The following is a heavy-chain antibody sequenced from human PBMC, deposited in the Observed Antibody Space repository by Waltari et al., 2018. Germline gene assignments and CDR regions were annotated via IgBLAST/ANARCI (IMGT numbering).Heavy chain of an antibody. CDR1: GGSISSSSYY. D-gene: IGHD5-12*01. V-gene: IGHV4-39*01. CDR2: IYYSGST. Sequence: QLQLQESGPGLVKPSETLSLTCTVSGGSISSSSYYWGWIRQPPGKGLEWIGSIYYSGSTYYNPSLKSRVTISVDTSKNQFSLKLSSVTAADTAVYYCARRDRVATIGRDAFDIWGQGTMVTVSS. J-gene: IGHJ3*02. CDR3: ARRDRVATIGRDAFDI.